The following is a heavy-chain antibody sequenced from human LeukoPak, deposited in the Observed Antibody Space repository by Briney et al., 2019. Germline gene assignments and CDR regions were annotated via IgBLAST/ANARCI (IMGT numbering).Heavy chain of an antibody. CDR2: ISWNSGSI. J-gene: IGHJ4*02. CDR3: AKGSCSSTSCHFDY. D-gene: IGHD2-2*01. CDR1: GFTFDDYA. Sequence: GGSLRLSCAASGFTFDDYAMHRVRQVPGKGLEWVSGISWNSGSIDYADSVKGRFTISRDNAKNSLHLQMDSLRTEDTAFYYCAKGSCSSTSCHFDYWGQGTLVTVSS. V-gene: IGHV3-9*01.